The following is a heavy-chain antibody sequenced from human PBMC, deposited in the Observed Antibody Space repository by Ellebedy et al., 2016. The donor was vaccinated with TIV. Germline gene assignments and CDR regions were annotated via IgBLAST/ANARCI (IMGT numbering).Heavy chain of an antibody. Sequence: GESLKISCVASGFPFSNSWMSWVRQAPGKGLEWLANINQDGNEKNHVDSVKGRFTISRDNAKNSLYLQMNSLRADDTALYYCARDAASGKTDYWGQGTLVTVSS. D-gene: IGHD6-13*01. V-gene: IGHV3-7*01. CDR1: GFPFSNSW. J-gene: IGHJ4*02. CDR2: INQDGNEK. CDR3: ARDAASGKTDY.